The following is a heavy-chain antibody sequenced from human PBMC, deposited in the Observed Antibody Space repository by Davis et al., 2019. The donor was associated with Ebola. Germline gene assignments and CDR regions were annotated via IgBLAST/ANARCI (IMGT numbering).Heavy chain of an antibody. D-gene: IGHD3-16*02. V-gene: IGHV3-7*01. CDR3: ARDPIISLIVPSYGMDV. Sequence: PGGSLRLSCAASGFTFSSHWMTWVRQAPGKGLEWVANIKEDGSEKDYVDSVKGRFTISRDNAKNSLFLQMNSLRAEDTAVYYCARDPIISLIVPSYGMDVWGPGTTVTVSS. J-gene: IGHJ6*02. CDR1: GFTFSSHW. CDR2: IKEDGSEK.